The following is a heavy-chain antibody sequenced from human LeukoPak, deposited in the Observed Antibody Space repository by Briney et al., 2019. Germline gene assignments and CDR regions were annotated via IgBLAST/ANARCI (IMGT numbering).Heavy chain of an antibody. CDR2: ISGSGGST. Sequence: GRSLRLSCAASGFTFSRHGIHWVRQAPGKGLEWISVISGSGGSTYYAHSVKGRFTISRDNAKNTLYLQMNSLRAEDTAIYYCAKVGSYNTPFDYWGQGTLVTVSS. D-gene: IGHD1-26*01. J-gene: IGHJ4*02. V-gene: IGHV3-23*01. CDR3: AKVGSYNTPFDY. CDR1: GFTFSRHG.